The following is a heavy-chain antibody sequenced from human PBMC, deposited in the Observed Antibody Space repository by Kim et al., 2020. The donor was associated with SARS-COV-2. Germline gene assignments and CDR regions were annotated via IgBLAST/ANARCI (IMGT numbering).Heavy chain of an antibody. CDR1: GGPFSSFT. V-gene: IGHV1-69*13. D-gene: IGHD3-10*01. Sequence: SVKVSCKASGGPFSSFTISWVRQAPGQGLEWLGGLIPVFGTPDYAQKFQGRVTITADESTNTAYMELSSLRSDDTAVYYCAAKSVLGFGGNYYYEMDVWGQGTTVAVSS. J-gene: IGHJ6*02. CDR2: LIPVFGTP. CDR3: AAKSVLGFGGNYYYEMDV.